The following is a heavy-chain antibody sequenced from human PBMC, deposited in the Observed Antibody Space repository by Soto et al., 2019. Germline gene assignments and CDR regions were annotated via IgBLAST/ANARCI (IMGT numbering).Heavy chain of an antibody. V-gene: IGHV4-4*07. CDR3: ARGENYYDSSGLDAFDI. CDR2: IYTSGST. CDR1: GGSISSYY. D-gene: IGHD3-22*01. J-gene: IGHJ3*02. Sequence: PSETLSLTCTVSGGSISSYYWSWIRQPAGKGLEWIGRIYTSGSTNYNPSLKSRVTMSVDTSKNQFSLKLSSVTAADTAVYYCARGENYYDSSGLDAFDIWGQGTMVTVSS.